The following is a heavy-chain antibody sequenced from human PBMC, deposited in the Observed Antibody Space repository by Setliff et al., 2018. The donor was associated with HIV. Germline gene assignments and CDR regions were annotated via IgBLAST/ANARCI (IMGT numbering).Heavy chain of an antibody. V-gene: IGHV1-8*03. CDR1: GYTFTSYD. J-gene: IGHJ4*02. Sequence: VKVSCKTSGYTFTSYDINWVRQATGQGLEWMGWMNPNSGNRGYAQKFQGRVTISRNTSISTAYMELSGLRSEDTAVYYCARGRGRYYDSRSYLDYWGQGTQVTVSS. CDR3: ARGRGRYYDSRSYLDY. D-gene: IGHD3-22*01. CDR2: MNPNSGNR.